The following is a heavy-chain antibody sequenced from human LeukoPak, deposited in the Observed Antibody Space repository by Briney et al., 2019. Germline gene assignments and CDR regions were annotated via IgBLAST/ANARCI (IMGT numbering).Heavy chain of an antibody. CDR3: AKRPSSSAGYFDY. D-gene: IGHD6-6*01. Sequence: PGGSLRLSCAASGFTFSSYSMNWVRQAPGKGLEWVSGITASGGATSYADSLKGRFTISRDNSKNTLYLQMNNLRVEDTAVYYCAKRPSSSAGYFDYWGQGTLVTVSP. J-gene: IGHJ4*02. V-gene: IGHV3-23*01. CDR1: GFTFSSYS. CDR2: ITASGGAT.